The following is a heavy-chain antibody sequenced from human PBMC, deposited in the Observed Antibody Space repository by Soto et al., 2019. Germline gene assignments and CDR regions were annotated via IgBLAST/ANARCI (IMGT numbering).Heavy chain of an antibody. J-gene: IGHJ4*02. V-gene: IGHV4-30-4*01. CDR1: VYCIISPHCY. Sequence: SSSXSLTWTVGVYCIISPHCYLAWVRQPPGNGLDWVGYIYYTGNNFYNPALQSRIAMSVDPSTNQFSLNLASVTAADTAVYYCPREQKKNSDTYNWHGGFESWGQGTLV. CDR2: IYYTGNN. CDR3: PREQKKNSDTYNWHGGFES. D-gene: IGHD1-20*01.